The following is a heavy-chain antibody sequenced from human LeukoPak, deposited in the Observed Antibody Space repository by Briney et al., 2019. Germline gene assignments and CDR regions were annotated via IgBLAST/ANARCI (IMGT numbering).Heavy chain of an antibody. CDR1: GGSITSSSYY. V-gene: IGHV4-39*07. D-gene: IGHD5-18*01. Sequence: SETLSLTCTVSGGSITSSSYYWGWIRHPPGKGLEWIGSVYYSGNTYYNSSLKSRVTISVDTSKNQFSLKLSSVTAADTAVYYCARVGQGYSYGHQDYWGQGTLVTVSS. J-gene: IGHJ4*02. CDR2: VYYSGNT. CDR3: ARVGQGYSYGHQDY.